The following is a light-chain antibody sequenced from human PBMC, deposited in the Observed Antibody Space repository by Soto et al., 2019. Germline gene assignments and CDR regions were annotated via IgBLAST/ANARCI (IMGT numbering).Light chain of an antibody. CDR2: EVS. V-gene: IGLV2-14*01. Sequence: QSVLTQPASVSGSPGQSITIPCTGTSSDVGGYNYVSWYQQHPGKAPKLMIYEVSNRPSGVSNRFSGSKSGNTASLTISGLQAEDEADYYCSSYASSSTYVFGIGTKVTVL. J-gene: IGLJ1*01. CDR1: SSDVGGYNY. CDR3: SSYASSSTYV.